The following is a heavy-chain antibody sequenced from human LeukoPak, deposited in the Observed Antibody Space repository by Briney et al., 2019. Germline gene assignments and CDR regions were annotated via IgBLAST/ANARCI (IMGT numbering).Heavy chain of an antibody. D-gene: IGHD1-26*01. CDR1: GFTFSDYY. J-gene: IGHJ4*02. Sequence: GGSLRLSCAASGFTFSDYYMSWIRQAPGKGLEWVSYISSSGTTIYYADSVKGRFTISRDNAKNSLYLQMNSLRAEDTAVYYCARRRDSGSLQHFDYWGQGTLVTVSS. CDR2: ISSSGTTI. V-gene: IGHV3-11*01. CDR3: ARRRDSGSLQHFDY.